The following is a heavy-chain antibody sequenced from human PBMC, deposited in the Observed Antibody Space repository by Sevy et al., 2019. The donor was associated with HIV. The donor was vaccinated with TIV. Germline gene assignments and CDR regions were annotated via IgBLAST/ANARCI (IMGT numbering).Heavy chain of an antibody. J-gene: IGHJ4*02. Sequence: VSVKVSCKASGYTFTGDYMHWVRQTPGQGLEWMGWINPKRGDTKSAQRFQGRVTMTRDTSISTAYMELSRLRSDDTAVYYCARAGTLYSGYTYGSIDFWCQGTLVTVSS. D-gene: IGHD5-18*01. V-gene: IGHV1-2*02. CDR1: GYTFTGDY. CDR3: ARAGTLYSGYTYGSIDF. CDR2: INPKRGDT.